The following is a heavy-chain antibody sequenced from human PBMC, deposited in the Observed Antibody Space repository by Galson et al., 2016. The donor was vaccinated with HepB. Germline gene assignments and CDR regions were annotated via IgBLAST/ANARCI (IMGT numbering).Heavy chain of an antibody. D-gene: IGHD3-16*01. CDR3: ARIGFGRSYGQGFDY. V-gene: IGHV3-23*01. CDR1: GFTFSNYA. CDR2: IIGSDSRT. J-gene: IGHJ4*02. Sequence: SLRLSCAASGFTFSNYAMRWVRQAPGKGLEWVSTIIGSDSRTYYADSVKGRFTISRDDSKNTLYLQMDSLRPEDTAVYYCARIGFGRSYGQGFDYWGQGTLVTVSS.